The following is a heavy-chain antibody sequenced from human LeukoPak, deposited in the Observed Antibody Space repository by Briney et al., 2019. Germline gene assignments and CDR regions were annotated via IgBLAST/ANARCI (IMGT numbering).Heavy chain of an antibody. CDR2: IDNYGSSP. J-gene: IGHJ4*02. CDR1: GFTFSSYW. V-gene: IGHV3-74*01. CDR3: ARVQWGSLVAIDY. D-gene: IGHD5-12*01. Sequence: GGSLRLSCAASGFTFSSYWMHWVRQAPGKGPVWVSRIDNYGSSPRYADSVKGRFTISRDNAKNTLYLQMNSLRAEHTAVYYCARVQWGSLVAIDYWGQGTLVTVSS.